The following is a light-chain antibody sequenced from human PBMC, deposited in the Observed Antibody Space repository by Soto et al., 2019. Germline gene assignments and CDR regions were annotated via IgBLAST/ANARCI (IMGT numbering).Light chain of an antibody. CDR2: GAS. Sequence: EIVLTQSPGILSLSPGERATLSCRASQSVSNDFLAWYQQKPGQAPRLLIYGASTRATDVPDRFSGSGSGTDFTLTISSLQPEDVATYYCQRYNTGPPDTFGQGTKLEIK. J-gene: IGKJ2*01. V-gene: IGKV3-20*01. CDR1: QSVSNDF. CDR3: QRYNTGPPDT.